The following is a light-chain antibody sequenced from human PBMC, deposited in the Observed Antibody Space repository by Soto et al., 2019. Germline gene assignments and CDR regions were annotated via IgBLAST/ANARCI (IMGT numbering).Light chain of an antibody. J-gene: IGLJ2*01. Sequence: QTVVTQEPSFSVSPGGTVILTCGLTSGSVSTSYYPSWYQQSPGLAPRTLIYNTTTRSSGVPDRFSGSKSGTSASLAISGLQSEDEADYYCAVWDDGLDGVVFGGGTKLTVL. V-gene: IGLV8-61*01. CDR3: AVWDDGLDGVV. CDR1: SGSVSTSYY. CDR2: NTT.